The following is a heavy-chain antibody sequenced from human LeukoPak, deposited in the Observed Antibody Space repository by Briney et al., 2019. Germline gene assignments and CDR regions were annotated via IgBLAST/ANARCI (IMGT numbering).Heavy chain of an antibody. J-gene: IGHJ4*02. V-gene: IGHV3-23*01. CDR1: GFIFSNYA. CDR3: AKEMGFGGDYQIDY. CDR2: INAVDTNT. D-gene: IGHD2-21*02. Sequence: GGSLRLSCAASGFIFSNYAMTWVRQAPGKGLEYGSTINAVDTNTYYADSVKGRFTISRDNSKNTLYLQMNSLRAEDTAVYYCAKEMGFGGDYQIDYWGQGTLVTVSS.